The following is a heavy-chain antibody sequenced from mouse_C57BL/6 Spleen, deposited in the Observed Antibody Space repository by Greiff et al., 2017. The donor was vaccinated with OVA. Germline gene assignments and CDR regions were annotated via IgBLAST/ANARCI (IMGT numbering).Heavy chain of an antibody. CDR1: GYTFTSYW. Sequence: VQLQQPGAELVMPGASVKLSCKASGYTFTSYWMHWVKQRPGQGLEWIGEIDPSDSYTNYNQKFKGKSTLTVDKSSSTAYMQLSSLTSEDSAVYYCAREEVVRYFDVWGKGTTVTVSS. V-gene: IGHV1-69*01. CDR3: AREEVVRYFDV. J-gene: IGHJ1*03. CDR2: IDPSDSYT.